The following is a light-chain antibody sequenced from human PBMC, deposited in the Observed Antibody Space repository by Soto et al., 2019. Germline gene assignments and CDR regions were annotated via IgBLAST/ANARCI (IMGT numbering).Light chain of an antibody. Sequence: DIQMTQSPSTLSASVGDRVTVTCRASQSISSSLAWFQQKPGKATKLLMYHVSRLNSGVSSRFIGSGSGTEFTLTISSLQPDDFATYYCQQYDTHFWTFGQGTKVEIK. CDR3: QQYDTHFWT. CDR2: HVS. V-gene: IGKV1-5*03. CDR1: QSISSS. J-gene: IGKJ1*01.